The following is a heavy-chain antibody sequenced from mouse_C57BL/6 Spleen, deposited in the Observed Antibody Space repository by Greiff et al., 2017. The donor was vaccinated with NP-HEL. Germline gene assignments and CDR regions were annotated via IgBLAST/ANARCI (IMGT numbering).Heavy chain of an antibody. CDR1: GYTFTDYY. J-gene: IGHJ2*01. V-gene: IGHV1-19*01. D-gene: IGHD2-3*01. CDR3: ARDDGY. CDR2: INPYNGGT. Sequence: EVKVVESGPVLVKPGASVKMSCKASGYTFTDYYMNWVKQSHGKSLEWIGVINPYNGGTSYNQKFKGKATLTVDKSSSTAYMELNSLTSEDSAVYYCARDDGYWGQGTTLTVSS.